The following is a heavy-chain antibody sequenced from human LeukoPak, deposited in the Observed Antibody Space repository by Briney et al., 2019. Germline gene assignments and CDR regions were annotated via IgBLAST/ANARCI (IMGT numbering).Heavy chain of an antibody. V-gene: IGHV3-48*03. CDR2: ISRSASTI. CDR1: GFTFSSYE. J-gene: IGHJ6*03. CDR3: AKDIGRVDTASTYMDV. Sequence: GGSLRLSCAASGFTFSSYEMNWVRQAPGKGLEWVSYISRSASTIYYADSVKGRFTISRDNAKNSLYLQMNSLRVEDTALYYCAKDIGRVDTASTYMDVWGKGTTVTISS. D-gene: IGHD5-18*01.